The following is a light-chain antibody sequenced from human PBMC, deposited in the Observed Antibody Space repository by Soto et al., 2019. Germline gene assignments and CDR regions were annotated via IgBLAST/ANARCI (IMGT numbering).Light chain of an antibody. CDR2: AAT. Sequence: DIQMTQSPSSLSASVGDRVTITCRASQSISTYLNWYQQKPGKAPRLLIFAATRLQRGVPSRFTGSGSGTDFTLTINSLQPEDFASYYCQQSYTTLMWTLGQGTKVDIK. CDR1: QSISTY. J-gene: IGKJ1*01. CDR3: QQSYTTLMWT. V-gene: IGKV1-39*01.